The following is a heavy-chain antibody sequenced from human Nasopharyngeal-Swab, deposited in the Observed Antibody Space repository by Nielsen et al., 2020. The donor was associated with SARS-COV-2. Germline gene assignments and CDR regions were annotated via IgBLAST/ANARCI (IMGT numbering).Heavy chain of an antibody. D-gene: IGHD3-9*01. CDR2: ISTYSGNT. Sequence: ASVKVSCKASGYNFISYGVTWVRQAPGQGLEWMGWISTYSGNTDYAQKFQGRVTMTTDKSTRTVYMELRSLRSDDTAVYYCARHFDIVTGYESFFDYWGQGTLVTVSS. J-gene: IGHJ4*02. CDR1: GYNFISYG. CDR3: ARHFDIVTGYESFFDY. V-gene: IGHV1-18*04.